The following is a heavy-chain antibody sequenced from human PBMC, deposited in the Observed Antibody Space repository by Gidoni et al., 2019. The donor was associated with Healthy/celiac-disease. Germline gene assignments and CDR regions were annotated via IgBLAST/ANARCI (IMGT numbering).Heavy chain of an antibody. CDR2: IIPIFGTA. D-gene: IGHD4-17*01. CDR1: GGTFSSYA. Sequence: QVQLVQSGAEVKKPGSSVKVSCKASGGTFSSYAISLVRQAPGQGLEWMGGIIPIFGTANYAQKFQGRVTITADESTSTAYMELSSLRSEDTAVYYCARTGDHDYGDYGVWWFDPWGQGTLVTVSS. V-gene: IGHV1-69*01. CDR3: ARTGDHDYGDYGVWWFDP. J-gene: IGHJ5*02.